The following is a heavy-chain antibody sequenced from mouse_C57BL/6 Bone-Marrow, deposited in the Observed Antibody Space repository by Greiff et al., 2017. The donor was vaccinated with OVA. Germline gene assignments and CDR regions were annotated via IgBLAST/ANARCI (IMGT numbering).Heavy chain of an antibody. CDR2: INPNNGGT. V-gene: IGHV1-18*01. Sequence: EVQLQQSGPELVKPGASVKIPCKASGYTFTDYNMDWVKQSHGKSLEWIGDINPNNGGTIYNQKFKGKATLTVDKPSSTAYMQLSSLTSEDSAVYYCARLRYGKSWAWFAYWGQGTLVTVSA. J-gene: IGHJ3*01. CDR3: ARLRYGKSWAWFAY. CDR1: GYTFTDYN. D-gene: IGHD2-1*01.